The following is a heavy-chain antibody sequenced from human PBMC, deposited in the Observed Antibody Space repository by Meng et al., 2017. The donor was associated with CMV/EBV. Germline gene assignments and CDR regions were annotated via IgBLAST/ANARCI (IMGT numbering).Heavy chain of an antibody. CDR2: IRYDGSNK. V-gene: IGHV3-30*02. D-gene: IGHD2-2*01. CDR1: GFTFSSYG. J-gene: IGHJ6*02. CDR3: AKVVRDIVVVPAAMGMDV. Sequence: LSLTCAASGFTFSSYGMHWVRQAPGKGLEWVAFIRYDGSNKYYADSVKGRFTISRGNSKNTLYLQMNSLRAEDTAVYYCAKVVRDIVVVPAAMGMDVWGQGTTVTVSS.